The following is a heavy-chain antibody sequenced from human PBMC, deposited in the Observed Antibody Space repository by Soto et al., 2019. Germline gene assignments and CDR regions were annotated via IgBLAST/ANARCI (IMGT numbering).Heavy chain of an antibody. Sequence: EVQLVESGGGLVQPGGSLRLSCAASGFTFSSYSMNWVRQAPGKGLEWVSYISSSSSTIYYADSVKGRFTISRDNAKNSLYLQMNSLRAEDTAVYYCARDSSTRSSSWYLTYYYYGMDVWGQGTTVTVSS. V-gene: IGHV3-48*01. D-gene: IGHD6-13*01. CDR2: ISSSSSTI. CDR3: ARDSSTRSSSWYLTYYYYGMDV. J-gene: IGHJ6*02. CDR1: GFTFSSYS.